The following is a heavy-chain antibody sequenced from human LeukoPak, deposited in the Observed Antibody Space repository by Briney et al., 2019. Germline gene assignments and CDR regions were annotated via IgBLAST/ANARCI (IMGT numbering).Heavy chain of an antibody. D-gene: IGHD2-21*02. CDR1: GFTFSSYE. J-gene: IGHJ3*02. CDR3: AWVVTATPDAFDI. CDR2: TSSSSSYI. V-gene: IGHV3-21*01. Sequence: GGSLRLSCAASGFTFSSYEMNWVRQAPGKGLEWVSSTSSSSSYIYYADSVKGRFTISRDNAKNSLYLQMNSLRAEDTAVYYCAWVVTATPDAFDIWGQGTMVTVSS.